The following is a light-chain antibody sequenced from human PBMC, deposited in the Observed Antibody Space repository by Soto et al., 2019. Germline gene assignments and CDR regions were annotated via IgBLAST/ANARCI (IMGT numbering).Light chain of an antibody. CDR2: RNN. J-gene: IGLJ2*01. CDR3: AAWDDSLSGQV. Sequence: QLVLTQPPSASGTPGQRVTISCSGSSSNIGSNYVYWYQQLPGTAPKLLIYRNNQRPSGVPDRFSGSKSGTSASLAISGLRSEDEADYYCAAWDDSLSGQVFGGGTKLNVL. V-gene: IGLV1-47*01. CDR1: SSNIGSNY.